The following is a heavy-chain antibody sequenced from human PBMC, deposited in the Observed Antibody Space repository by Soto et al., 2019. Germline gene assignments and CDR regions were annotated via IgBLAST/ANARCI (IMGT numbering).Heavy chain of an antibody. CDR1: GFTFSSYN. J-gene: IGHJ4*02. CDR3: AREARGFDY. Sequence: EVQLVESGGGSIQTGGSLRLSCAASGFTFSSYNMNWVRQAPGKGLEWISYISSTGSTTYYADSVKGRLTTSRDNTKNSLFLQMNSLRDEDTAVYYCAREARGFDYWGQGTLVTVSS. CDR2: ISSTGSTT. D-gene: IGHD3-10*01. V-gene: IGHV3-48*02.